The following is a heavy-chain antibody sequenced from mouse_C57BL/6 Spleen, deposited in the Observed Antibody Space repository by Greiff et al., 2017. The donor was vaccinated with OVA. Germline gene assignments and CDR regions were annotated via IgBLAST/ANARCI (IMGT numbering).Heavy chain of an antibody. CDR1: GYTFTSYW. Sequence: QVQLQQPGAELVKPGASVKMSCKASGYTFTSYWITWVKQRPGQGLEWIGDIYPGSGSTNYNEKFKSKATLTVDPSSSTAYMQLSSLTSEDSAVXYCAREVGDGSSYDWYFDVWGTGTTVTVSS. J-gene: IGHJ1*03. CDR2: IYPGSGST. CDR3: AREVGDGSSYDWYFDV. D-gene: IGHD1-1*01. V-gene: IGHV1-55*01.